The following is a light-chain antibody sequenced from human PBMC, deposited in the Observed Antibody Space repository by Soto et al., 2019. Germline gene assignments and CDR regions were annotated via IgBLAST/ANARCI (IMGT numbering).Light chain of an antibody. CDR1: SSNIGAGHD. CDR2: GNS. CDR3: QSYDSSLSGWV. V-gene: IGLV1-40*01. Sequence: QSVLTKPPSVSGAPGQRVTISCTGSSSNIGAGHDVHWYQQLPGTAPKLLIYGNSNRPSGVPDRFSGSKSGTSASLAITGLRAEDEADYYCQSYDSSLSGWVFGGGTKLTVL. J-gene: IGLJ3*02.